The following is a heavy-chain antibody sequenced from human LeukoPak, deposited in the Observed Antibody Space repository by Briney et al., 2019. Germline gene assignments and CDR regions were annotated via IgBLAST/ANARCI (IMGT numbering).Heavy chain of an antibody. CDR3: AKDIMFSTTGSSAFDI. Sequence: GGSLRLSCAASDFTFSKYWMSWVRQAPGRGLEWVANIKKDGSEKNYGDSVKGRFTISRDNAKNSLYLQMNSLRTEDTALYYCAKDIMFSTTGSSAFDIWGQGTMVTDSS. V-gene: IGHV3-7*03. CDR1: DFTFSKYW. D-gene: IGHD4-11*01. J-gene: IGHJ3*02. CDR2: IKKDGSEK.